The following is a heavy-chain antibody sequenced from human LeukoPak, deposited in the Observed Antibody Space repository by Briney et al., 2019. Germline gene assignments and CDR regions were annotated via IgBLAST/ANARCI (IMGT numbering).Heavy chain of an antibody. V-gene: IGHV3-7*01. CDR3: ARGVVIIPYCFDY. CDR2: IKQDGSEK. Sequence: GGSLRLSCAASGFSFSSYWMNWVRQAPGKGLEWVANIKQDGSEKYYVDSVKGRFTISRDNAKNLLYLQMNSLTAEDTAVYYCARGVVIIPYCFDYWGQGTLVTVSS. D-gene: IGHD3-3*01. J-gene: IGHJ4*02. CDR1: GFSFSSYW.